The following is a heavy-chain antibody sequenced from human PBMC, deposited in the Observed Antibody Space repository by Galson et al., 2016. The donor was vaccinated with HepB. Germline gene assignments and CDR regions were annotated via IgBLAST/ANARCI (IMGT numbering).Heavy chain of an antibody. Sequence: SETLSLTCTVSGDSISNYYCSWIRQPPGKALKWIGYSFYSGSTDYNSSLKSRVTISVDTSKNQFSLKLSSVTAADTAMYYCATTYCGGDCYHVYAFDFWGQGTMVTVSS. CDR2: SFYSGST. D-gene: IGHD2-21*01. V-gene: IGHV4-59*01. CDR1: GDSISNYY. J-gene: IGHJ3*01. CDR3: ATTYCGGDCYHVYAFDF.